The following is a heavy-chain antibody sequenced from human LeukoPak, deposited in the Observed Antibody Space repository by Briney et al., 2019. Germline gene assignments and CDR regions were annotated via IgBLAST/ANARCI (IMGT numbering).Heavy chain of an antibody. CDR3: TRGDAFSGDY. D-gene: IGHD2-2*01. J-gene: IGHJ4*02. Sequence: PGGSLRLSCAASGFTFSTYSMSWVRQAPGKGLEWVAIIHQDGNEKYYVDSVKGRFTISRDNAKNSLFLQMNNLRVEDSAVYYCTRGDAFSGDYWGQGTLVTVSS. V-gene: IGHV3-7*04. CDR1: GFTFSTYS. CDR2: IHQDGNEK.